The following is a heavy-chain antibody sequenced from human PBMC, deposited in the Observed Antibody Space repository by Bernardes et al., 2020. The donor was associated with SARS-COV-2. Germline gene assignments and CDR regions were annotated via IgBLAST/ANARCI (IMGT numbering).Heavy chain of an antibody. CDR2: INHSGST. J-gene: IGHJ6*02. Sequence: SETLSLTCAVYGGSFSGYYWSWIRQPPGKGLEWIGEINHSGSTNYNPSLKSRVTISVDTSKNQFSLKLSSVTAADTAVYYCARDTIVVVPAANSPPYYYGMDVGGQGTTVTVSS. CDR1: GGSFSGYY. V-gene: IGHV4-34*01. D-gene: IGHD2-2*01. CDR3: ARDTIVVVPAANSPPYYYGMDV.